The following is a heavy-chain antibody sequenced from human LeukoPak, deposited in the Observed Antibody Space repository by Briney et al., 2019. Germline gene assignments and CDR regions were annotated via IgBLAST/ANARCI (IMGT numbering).Heavy chain of an antibody. CDR1: GGSVSSSSHY. D-gene: IGHD3-10*01. CDR2: ISESGTT. V-gene: IGHV4-39*01. CDR3: ARYSGSYFDY. Sequence: SETLSLTCTVSGGSVSSSSHYWAWIRQPPGKGLEWLATISESGTTYYNPSLKSRVTISVDTSKNQFSLKLGSVTAADTAVFYCARYSGSYFDYWGQGTLVTVSS. J-gene: IGHJ4*02.